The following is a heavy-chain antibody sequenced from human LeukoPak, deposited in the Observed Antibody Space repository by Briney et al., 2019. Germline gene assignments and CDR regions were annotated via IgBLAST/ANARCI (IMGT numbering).Heavy chain of an antibody. J-gene: IGHJ4*02. CDR2: IKQDGSEK. CDR3: ARELATVTSVFDY. Sequence: PGGSLRLSCAASGFTFSSYWMSWVRQAPGQGLEWVANIKQDGSEKYYVDSVKGRFTISRDNAKNSLYLQMNSLRAEDTAVYYCARELATVTSVFDYWGQGTLVTVSS. V-gene: IGHV3-7*01. CDR1: GFTFSSYW. D-gene: IGHD4-17*01.